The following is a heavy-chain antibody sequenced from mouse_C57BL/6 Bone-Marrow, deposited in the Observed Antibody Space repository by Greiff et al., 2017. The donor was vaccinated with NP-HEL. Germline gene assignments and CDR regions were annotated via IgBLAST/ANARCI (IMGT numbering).Heavy chain of an antibody. V-gene: IGHV10-1*01. Sequence: EVQRVESGGGLVQPKGSLKLSCAASGFSFNTYAMNWVRQAPGKGLEWVARIRSKSNNYATYYADSVKDRFTISRDDSESMLYLQMNNLKTEDTAMYYCVRQGWLLRGFDYWGQGTTLTVSS. CDR3: VRQGWLLRGFDY. D-gene: IGHD2-3*01. CDR1: GFSFNTYA. CDR2: IRSKSNNYAT. J-gene: IGHJ2*01.